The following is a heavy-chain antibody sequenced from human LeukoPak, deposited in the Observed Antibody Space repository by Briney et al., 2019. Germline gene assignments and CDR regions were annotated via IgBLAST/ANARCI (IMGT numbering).Heavy chain of an antibody. CDR3: ARVDEDGFDY. V-gene: IGHV1-18*01. CDR2: ISTYNGNT. J-gene: IGHJ4*02. CDR1: GYTFSSYG. Sequence: ASVKVSCKGSGYTFSSYGISWVRQAPGQGLEWMGWISTYNGNTNYAQKLQGRVTMTTDTPTSTAYMELRSLRSDDTAVYYCARVDEDGFDYWGQGTLVTVSS.